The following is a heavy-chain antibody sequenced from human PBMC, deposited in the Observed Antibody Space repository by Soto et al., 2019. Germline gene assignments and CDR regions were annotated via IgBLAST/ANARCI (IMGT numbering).Heavy chain of an antibody. V-gene: IGHV5-51*01. J-gene: IGHJ4*02. CDR1: GYSFTSYW. CDR3: ARIPNDYGDYMELDY. D-gene: IGHD4-17*01. CDR2: IYPGDSDT. Sequence: GESLKISCKGSGYSFTSYWIGWVRQMPGKGLEWMGIIYPGDSDTRYSPSFQGQVTISADKSISTAYLQWSSLKASDTAMYYCARIPNDYGDYMELDYWGQGTLVTAPQ.